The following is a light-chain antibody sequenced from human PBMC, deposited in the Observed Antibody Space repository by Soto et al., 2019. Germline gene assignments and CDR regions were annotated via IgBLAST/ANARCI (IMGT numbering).Light chain of an antibody. Sequence: QAVVTQPPSASGTPGQSVTISCSGSSSNIGTNTVIWYQQLPGAARKLLIYSDNQRPSGVPDRFSGSKSGTSASLAISGLQSEDEADYYCAAWDVSLVVFGGGTKLTVL. CDR2: SDN. CDR3: AAWDVSLVV. V-gene: IGLV1-44*01. J-gene: IGLJ2*01. CDR1: SSNIGTNT.